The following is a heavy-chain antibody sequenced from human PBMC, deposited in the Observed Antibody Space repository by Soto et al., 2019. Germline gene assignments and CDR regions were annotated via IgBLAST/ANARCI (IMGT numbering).Heavy chain of an antibody. Sequence: GGSLRLSCTASGFTFGDYAMSWFRQAPGKGLEWVGFIRSKAYGGTTEYAASVKGRFTISRDDSKSIAYLQMNSLKTEDTAVYYCTRVPRIDWNYYYYGMDVWGQGTTVTVSS. D-gene: IGHD1-1*01. V-gene: IGHV3-49*03. CDR1: GFTFGDYA. CDR2: IRSKAYGGTT. CDR3: TRVPRIDWNYYYYGMDV. J-gene: IGHJ6*02.